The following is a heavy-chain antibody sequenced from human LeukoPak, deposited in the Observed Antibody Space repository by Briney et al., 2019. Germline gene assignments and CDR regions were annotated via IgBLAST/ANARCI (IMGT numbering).Heavy chain of an antibody. CDR1: GFSFADYA. Sequence: PGRSLRLSCTTSGFSFADYALSWFRQAPGKGVEGVSFLRSKSYGGAAEYGVSVKGRFNISREDSKGLVYLHMHSLKTEDTAVYYCDRDQLGGDPGNYYYYYMDVWGKGTTVTVSS. D-gene: IGHD4-17*01. V-gene: IGHV3-49*03. CDR2: LRSKSYGGAA. J-gene: IGHJ6*03. CDR3: DRDQLGGDPGNYYYYYMDV.